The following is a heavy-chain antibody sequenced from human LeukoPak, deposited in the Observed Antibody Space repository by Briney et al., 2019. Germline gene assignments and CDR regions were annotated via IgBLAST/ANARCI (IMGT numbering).Heavy chain of an antibody. D-gene: IGHD3-10*01. Sequence: ASVKVSCKASGYTFTSYGISWVRQAPGQGLEWMGWINSNSGGTNYAQKFQGRVTMTRDTSINTAYMELSRLRSDDTAVYYCARDLWFGESHSRGWFDPWGQGTLVTVSS. V-gene: IGHV1-2*02. CDR1: GYTFTSYG. CDR3: ARDLWFGESHSRGWFDP. CDR2: INSNSGGT. J-gene: IGHJ5*02.